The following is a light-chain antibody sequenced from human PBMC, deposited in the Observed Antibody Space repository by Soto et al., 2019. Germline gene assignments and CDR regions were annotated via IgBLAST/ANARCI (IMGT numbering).Light chain of an antibody. CDR3: QQRSNWPPIT. CDR1: QSVSRNF. CDR2: GAS. J-gene: IGKJ5*01. Sequence: EIVLAQSPGTLSLSPGERATLSCRASQSVSRNFLAWYQQKPGQAPWLLIYGASNRAGGVPDRFSGSGSGTDFTLTISRLEPEDFAVYYCQQRSNWPPITFGQGTRLEIK. V-gene: IGKV3D-20*02.